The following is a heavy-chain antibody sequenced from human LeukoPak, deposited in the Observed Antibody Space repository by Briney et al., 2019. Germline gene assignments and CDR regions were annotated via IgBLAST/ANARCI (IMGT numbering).Heavy chain of an antibody. Sequence: PGMSLRLSCAASGFTFSSYTMHWVRQAPGKGLEWVAVILYDEVNKYYADSVKGRFTISRDNSKNTLYLQMNTLRAEDTAVYYCARDGFNLDYWGQGTLVTLSS. J-gene: IGHJ4*02. V-gene: IGHV3-30*01. CDR2: ILYDEVNK. CDR1: GFTFSSYT. CDR3: ARDGFNLDY. D-gene: IGHD1-14*01.